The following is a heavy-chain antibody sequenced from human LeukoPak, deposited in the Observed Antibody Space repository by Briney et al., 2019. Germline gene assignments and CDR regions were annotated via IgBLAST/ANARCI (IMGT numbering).Heavy chain of an antibody. Sequence: SETLSLTCTVSGGSISSSSYYWGWIRQPPGKGLEWIGSIYYSGSTYYNPSLKSRVTISVDTSKNQFSLKLSSVTAADTAVYYCARDFSIAVAGVYYYYYMDVWGKGTTVTVSS. CDR2: IYYSGST. CDR1: GGSISSSSYY. D-gene: IGHD6-19*01. CDR3: ARDFSIAVAGVYYYYYMDV. V-gene: IGHV4-39*07. J-gene: IGHJ6*03.